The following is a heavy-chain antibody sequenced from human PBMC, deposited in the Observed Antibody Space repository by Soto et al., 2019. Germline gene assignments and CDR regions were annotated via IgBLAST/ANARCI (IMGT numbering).Heavy chain of an antibody. CDR1: GGSISNYY. Sequence: SETLSLTCTVSGGSISNYYWSWIRQPPGNELEWIAYIYYNGITNYNPSLKSRVTISVDTSKNQFSLKLSSVTAADTAVYYCARDPVNFDYWGQGTLVTVSS. CDR2: IYYNGIT. J-gene: IGHJ4*02. V-gene: IGHV4-59*12. CDR3: ARDPVNFDY.